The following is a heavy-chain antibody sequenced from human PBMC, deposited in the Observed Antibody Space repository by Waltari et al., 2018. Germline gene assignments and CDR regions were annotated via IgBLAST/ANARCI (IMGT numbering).Heavy chain of an antibody. D-gene: IGHD6-19*01. CDR3: ASRGSGWYPGY. CDR2: IKQDGSEK. Sequence: EVQLVESGGGLVQPGGSLRLSCAASGFTFSRYWMSWVRQAPGKGLEWVANIKQDGSEKYYVDSVKGRFTISRDNAKNSLYLQMNSLRAEDTAVYYCASRGSGWYPGYWGQGTLVTVSS. CDR1: GFTFSRYW. J-gene: IGHJ4*02. V-gene: IGHV3-7*01.